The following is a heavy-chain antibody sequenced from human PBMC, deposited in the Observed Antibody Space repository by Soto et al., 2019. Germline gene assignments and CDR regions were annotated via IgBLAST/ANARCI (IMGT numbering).Heavy chain of an antibody. V-gene: IGHV3-49*03. J-gene: IGHJ4*02. CDR2: IRSKAYGGTT. CDR1: GFTFGDYA. D-gene: IGHD2-2*02. CDR3: TTGYYTFHFDD. Sequence: GGSLRLSCTASGFTFGDYAMSWFRQAPGKGLEWVGFIRSKAYGGTTEYAASVKGRFTISRDDSKSIAYLQMNSLKTEDTAVYYCTTGYYTFHFDDWGQGTLVTVSS.